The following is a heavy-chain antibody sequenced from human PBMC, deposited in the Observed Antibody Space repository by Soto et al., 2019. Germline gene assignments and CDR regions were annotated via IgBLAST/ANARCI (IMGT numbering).Heavy chain of an antibody. CDR1: GGSFSGYY. V-gene: IGHV4-34*01. Sequence: NPSETLSLTCAVCGGSFSGYYWSWIRQPPGKGLEWIGEINHSGSTNYNPSLKSRVTISVDTSKNQFSLKLSSVTAADTAVYYCARAGEYYDFWRGYSPFYYYGMDVWGQGTTVTVSS. D-gene: IGHD3-3*01. J-gene: IGHJ6*02. CDR2: INHSGST. CDR3: ARAGEYYDFWRGYSPFYYYGMDV.